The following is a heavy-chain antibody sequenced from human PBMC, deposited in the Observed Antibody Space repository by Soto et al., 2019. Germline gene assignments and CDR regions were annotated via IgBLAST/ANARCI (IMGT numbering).Heavy chain of an antibody. Sequence: SVKVSCKASGGTFSSYAISWVRQAPGQGLEWMGGIIPIFGTANYAQKFQGRVTVTADEPTSTAYMELSSLRSEDTAVYYCAREKEGSYYPSCFDYWGQGTLVTVSS. CDR3: AREKEGSYYPSCFDY. D-gene: IGHD1-26*01. CDR2: IIPIFGTA. V-gene: IGHV1-69*13. J-gene: IGHJ4*02. CDR1: GGTFSSYA.